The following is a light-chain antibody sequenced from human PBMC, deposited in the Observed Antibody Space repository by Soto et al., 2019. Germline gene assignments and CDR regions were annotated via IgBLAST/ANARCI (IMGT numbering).Light chain of an antibody. CDR3: QQYGSSPRVT. CDR2: GAS. V-gene: IGKV3-20*01. J-gene: IGKJ4*01. Sequence: EIVLTQSPGTLSLSPGERAILSCRASQSVSSSYLAWYQQKPGQGSRLLIYGASSKATGITDPFSGSGTANDFTVTISRLEPEDFAVYYCQQYGSSPRVTFGGGTKVEIK. CDR1: QSVSSSY.